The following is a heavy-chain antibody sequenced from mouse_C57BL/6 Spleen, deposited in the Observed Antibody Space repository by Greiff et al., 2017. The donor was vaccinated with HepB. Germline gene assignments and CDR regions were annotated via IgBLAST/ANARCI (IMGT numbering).Heavy chain of an antibody. CDR2: IYPGNSDT. Sequence: VQLQQSGTVLARPGASVKMSCKTSGYTFTSYWMHWVKQRPGQGLEWIGAIYPGNSDTSYNQKFKGKAKLTAVTSASTAYMERSSLTNEDSAVYYCTRSGDGYCSWFAYWGQGTLVTVSA. V-gene: IGHV1-5*01. D-gene: IGHD2-3*01. CDR1: GYTFTSYW. CDR3: TRSGDGYCSWFAY. J-gene: IGHJ3*01.